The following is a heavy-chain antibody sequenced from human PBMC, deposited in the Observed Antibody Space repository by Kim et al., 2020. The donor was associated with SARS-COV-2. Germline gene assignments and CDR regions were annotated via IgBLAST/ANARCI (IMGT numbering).Heavy chain of an antibody. D-gene: IGHD3-22*01. V-gene: IGHV3-66*01. Sequence: SMKGRFTISRDNSKNTLNLQMNSLRAEDTAVYYCARDRGYYYDSRGDFDLWGRGTLVTVSS. J-gene: IGHJ2*01. CDR3: ARDRGYYYDSRGDFDL.